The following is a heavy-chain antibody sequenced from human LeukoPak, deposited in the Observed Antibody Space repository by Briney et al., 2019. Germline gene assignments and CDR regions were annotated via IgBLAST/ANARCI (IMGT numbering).Heavy chain of an antibody. Sequence: PSETLSLTCAVYGGSFSGYYWSWIRQPPGKGLEWIGEINHSGSTNYNPSLKSRVTISVDTSKNQFSLKLSSVTAADTAVYYCAREVVARYYYYYYMDVWGKGTTVTVSS. J-gene: IGHJ6*03. V-gene: IGHV4-34*01. CDR1: GGSFSGYY. D-gene: IGHD2-15*01. CDR3: AREVVARYYYYYYMDV. CDR2: INHSGST.